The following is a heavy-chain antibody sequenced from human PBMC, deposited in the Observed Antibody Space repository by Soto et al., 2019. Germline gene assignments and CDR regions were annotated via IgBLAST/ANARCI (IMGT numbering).Heavy chain of an antibody. D-gene: IGHD1-1*01. V-gene: IGHV2-5*01. CDR1: GFSLTTNGVG. CDR3: AHRPFLVHSGCQDY. CDR2: IYWNDDK. Sequence: SGPTLVNPTQTLTLTCTFSGFSLTTNGVGVGWIRQPPRKALEWLALIYWNDDKRYRPSLKTRLTISKATSKNQVVLTMTNMDPGDTGTYYCAHRPFLVHSGCQDYWGQGTQGTVSS. J-gene: IGHJ4*02.